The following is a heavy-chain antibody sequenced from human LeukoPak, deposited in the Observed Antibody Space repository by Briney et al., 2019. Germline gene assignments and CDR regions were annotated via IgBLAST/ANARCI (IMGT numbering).Heavy chain of an antibody. J-gene: IGHJ4*02. D-gene: IGHD6-13*01. CDR3: ARGLLWYSSSWYDY. CDR1: GYTFTSYG. Sequence: GASVKVSCTASGYTFTSYGISWVRQAPGQGLEWMGWISAYNGNTNYAQKFQGRVTITRDTSASTAYMELSSLRSEDTAVYYCARGLLWYSSSWYDYWGQGTLVTVSS. CDR2: ISAYNGNT. V-gene: IGHV1-18*01.